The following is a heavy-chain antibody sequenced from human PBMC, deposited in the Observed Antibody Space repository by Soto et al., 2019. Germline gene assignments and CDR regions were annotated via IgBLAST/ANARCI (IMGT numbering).Heavy chain of an antibody. D-gene: IGHD4-17*01. CDR3: AKDRGALRWSEEHYYFDY. Sequence: GGSLRLSCAASGFTFSSYGMHWVRQAPGKGLEWVAVISYDGRNKYYADAVKGRFTISRDNSKNTLYLQTNSLSTGDTAVYYCAKDRGALRWSEEHYYFDYWGQGSLVTVSS. V-gene: IGHV3-30*18. CDR2: ISYDGRNK. CDR1: GFTFSSYG. J-gene: IGHJ4*02.